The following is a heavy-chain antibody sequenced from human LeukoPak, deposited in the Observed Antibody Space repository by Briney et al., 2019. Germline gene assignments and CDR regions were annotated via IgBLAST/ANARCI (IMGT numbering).Heavy chain of an antibody. CDR2: IYYTGNT. CDR3: ARNGRNYGSGSYYSDPFDY. Sequence: SETLSLTCTVSGDSITGYYWGWIRQPPGKGLEWIGNIYYTGNTYYNASLNSRVTISVDTSKNQFSLNVIYMTAADTAVYYCARNGRNYGSGSYYSDPFDYWGQGTLVTVSS. D-gene: IGHD3-10*01. CDR1: GDSITGYY. J-gene: IGHJ4*02. V-gene: IGHV4-39*07.